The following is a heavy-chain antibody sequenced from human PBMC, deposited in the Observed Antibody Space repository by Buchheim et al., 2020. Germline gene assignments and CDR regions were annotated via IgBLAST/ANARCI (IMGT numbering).Heavy chain of an antibody. CDR1: GFTFSSYA. CDR3: AREGGSYYSGWFDP. Sequence: QVQLVESGGGVVQPGRSLRLSCAASGFTFSSYAMHWVRQAPGKGLEWVAVISYDGSNKYYADSVKGRFTISRDNSKNTLYLQMNSLRAEDTAVYYCAREGGSYYSGWFDPWGQGTL. J-gene: IGHJ5*02. V-gene: IGHV3-30-3*01. D-gene: IGHD1-26*01. CDR2: ISYDGSNK.